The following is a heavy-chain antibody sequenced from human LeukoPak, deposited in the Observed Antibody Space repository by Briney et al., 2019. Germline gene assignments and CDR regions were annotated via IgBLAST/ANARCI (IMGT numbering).Heavy chain of an antibody. CDR2: ISTSTTTI. J-gene: IGHJ5*02. V-gene: IGHV3-48*04. Sequence: GGSLRLSCAASGFTFSSYSMNWVRQAPGKGLEWISYISTSTTTIYYANSVKGRFTISRDNAKNSLYLQMNSLRAEDTAFYHCARGTHYYDSIGYDHWGQGTLVTVSS. D-gene: IGHD3-22*01. CDR3: ARGTHYYDSIGYDH. CDR1: GFTFSSYS.